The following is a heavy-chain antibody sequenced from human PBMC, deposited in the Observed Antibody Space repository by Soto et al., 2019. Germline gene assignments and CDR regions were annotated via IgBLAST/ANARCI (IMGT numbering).Heavy chain of an antibody. J-gene: IGHJ3*02. CDR3: ARGGPQRAFDI. CDR2: IYSGGST. D-gene: IGHD2-2*01. Sequence: GGSLRLSCAPSGFTVSSNYMSWVRQAPGKGLEWVSVIYSGGSTYYADSVKGRFTISRDNSKNTLYLQMNSLRAEDTAVYYCARGGPQRAFDIWGQGTMVTVSS. CDR1: GFTVSSNY. V-gene: IGHV3-66*01.